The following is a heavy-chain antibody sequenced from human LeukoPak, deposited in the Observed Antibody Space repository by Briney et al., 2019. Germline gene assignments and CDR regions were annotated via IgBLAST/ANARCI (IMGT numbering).Heavy chain of an antibody. D-gene: IGHD3-22*01. CDR2: IYYSGST. Sequence: PSETLSLTCTVSGGSISSIISYWGWIRQPPGKGLEWIGSIYYSGSTYYNPSLKSRVTISVDTSKNQFSLKLRSVTAADTAVYYCARGRQDVNMILVVMAGVSYYLDVWSKGTTVTVS. CDR3: ARGRQDVNMILVVMAGVSYYLDV. V-gene: IGHV4-39*07. CDR1: GGSISSIISY. J-gene: IGHJ6*03.